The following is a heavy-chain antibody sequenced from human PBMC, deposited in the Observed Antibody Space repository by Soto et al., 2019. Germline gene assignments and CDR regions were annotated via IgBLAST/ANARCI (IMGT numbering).Heavy chain of an antibody. D-gene: IGHD4-17*01. Sequence: LEILSLTCTVSGGSISSYYWSWIRQPPGKGLEWIGYIYYSGSTNYNPSLKSRVTISVDTSKNQLSLKLSSVTAADTAVYYCARRATTSYFDYWGQGSLVTVSS. CDR3: ARRATTSYFDY. V-gene: IGHV4-59*08. CDR2: IYYSGST. CDR1: GGSISSYY. J-gene: IGHJ4*02.